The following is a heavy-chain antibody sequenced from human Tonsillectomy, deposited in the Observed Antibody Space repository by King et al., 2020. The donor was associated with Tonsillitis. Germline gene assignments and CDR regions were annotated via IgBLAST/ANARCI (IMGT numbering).Heavy chain of an antibody. CDR3: ARVLLLWFGEGKDNWFDP. Sequence: QLQESGPGLVKPSQTLSLTCAVSGGSISSGGYSWSWIRQPPGQGLEWIGYIYYSGSTYYNPSLKSRVTISVDTSKNQFSLKLSSVTAADTAVYYCARVLLLWFGEGKDNWFDPWGQGTLVTVSS. CDR1: GGSISSGGYS. V-gene: IGHV4-30-4*07. J-gene: IGHJ5*02. CDR2: IYYSGST. D-gene: IGHD3-10*01.